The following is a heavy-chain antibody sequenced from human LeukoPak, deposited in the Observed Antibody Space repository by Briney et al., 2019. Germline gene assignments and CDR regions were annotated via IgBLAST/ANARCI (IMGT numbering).Heavy chain of an antibody. D-gene: IGHD4-17*01. CDR1: GFTFSSYW. CDR3: ARWDGDYEGAEWFDP. J-gene: IGHJ5*02. Sequence: GGPLRLSCAASGFTFSSYWMSWVRQAPGKGLEWVANINQDGIEKYYVDSVKGRCTISRDNPKNSLYLQMNSLRAEDTAVYYCARWDGDYEGAEWFDPWGQGTLVTVSS. V-gene: IGHV3-7*01. CDR2: INQDGIEK.